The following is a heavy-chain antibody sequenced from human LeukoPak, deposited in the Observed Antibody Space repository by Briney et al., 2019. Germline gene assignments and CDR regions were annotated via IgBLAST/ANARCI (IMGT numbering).Heavy chain of an antibody. CDR1: GFTFSSYG. D-gene: IGHD6-13*01. V-gene: IGHV3-33*01. J-gene: IGHJ4*02. CDR3: ARDGVGAAAGLDY. Sequence: GGSLRLSCAASGFTFSSYGMHWVRQAPGKGLEWVAVIWYDGSNKYYADSVKGRFTISGDNSKNTLYLQMNSLRAEDTAVYYCARDGVGAAAGLDYWGQGTLVTVSS. CDR2: IWYDGSNK.